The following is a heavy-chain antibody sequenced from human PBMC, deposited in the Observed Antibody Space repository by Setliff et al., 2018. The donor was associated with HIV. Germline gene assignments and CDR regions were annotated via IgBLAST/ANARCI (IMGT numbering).Heavy chain of an antibody. CDR3: ARDQEYVIVGAASMNMPGYPHYYYMDV. CDR2: ISGSGGST. D-gene: IGHD1-26*01. J-gene: IGHJ6*03. V-gene: IGHV3-23*01. Sequence: GGSLRLSCAASGFTFSSYAMSWVRQAPGKGLEWVSSISGSGGSTYYADSVKGRFTISRDNSKDTLYLQMNSLRAEDTGVYYCARDQEYVIVGAASMNMPGYPHYYYMDVWGRGSTVTVSS. CDR1: GFTFSSYA.